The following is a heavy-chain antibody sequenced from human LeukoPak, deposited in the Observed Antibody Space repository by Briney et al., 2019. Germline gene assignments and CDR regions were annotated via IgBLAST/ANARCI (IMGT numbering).Heavy chain of an antibody. Sequence: ASVKVSCKASGYTFTGYYMHWVRQAPGQGLEWMGWINPNSGGTNYAQKFQGRVTMTRDTSISTAYMELSRLRSDDTAVYYCARAALVWEPRGYYFDYWGQGTLVTVSS. CDR2: INPNSGGT. J-gene: IGHJ4*02. D-gene: IGHD1-26*01. V-gene: IGHV1-2*02. CDR3: ARAALVWEPRGYYFDY. CDR1: GYTFTGYY.